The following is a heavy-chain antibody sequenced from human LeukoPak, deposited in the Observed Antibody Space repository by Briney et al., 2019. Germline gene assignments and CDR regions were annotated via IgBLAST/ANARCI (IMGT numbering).Heavy chain of an antibody. D-gene: IGHD2-2*01. CDR2: IYYSGST. J-gene: IGHJ5*02. CDR1: GGSISSGDYY. V-gene: IGHV4-30-4*01. CDR3: ARGYCSSTSCKHNWFDP. Sequence: PSRTLSLTCTVSGGSISSGDYYWSWIRQPPGKGLEWIGYIYYSGSTYYNPSLKSRVTISVDTSKNQFSLKLSSVTAADTAVYYCARGYCSSTSCKHNWFDPWGQGTLVTVSS.